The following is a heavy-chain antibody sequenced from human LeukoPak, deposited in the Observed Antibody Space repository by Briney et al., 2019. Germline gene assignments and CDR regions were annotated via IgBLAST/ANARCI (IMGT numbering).Heavy chain of an antibody. D-gene: IGHD3-16*01. J-gene: IGHJ4*02. Sequence: GGSLRLSCAASGFTVSSNYMSWVRQAPGEGVEWVSVIYSGGSTYYADSVKGRFTISRDNSKNTLYLQMNSLRAEDTAVYYCARDAPTGGFDYWGQGTLVTVSS. V-gene: IGHV3-53*01. CDR3: ARDAPTGGFDY. CDR2: IYSGGST. CDR1: GFTVSSNY.